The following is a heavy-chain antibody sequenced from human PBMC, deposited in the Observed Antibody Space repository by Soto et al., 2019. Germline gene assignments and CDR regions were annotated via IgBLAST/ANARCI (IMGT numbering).Heavy chain of an antibody. CDR1: GYTLTTYT. J-gene: IGHJ5*02. D-gene: IGHD3-10*01. Sequence: ASVKVSCTASGYTLTTYTLQCLRQAPGQWLEWMGWINPGNGDTKYSQTFQGRVAITSDTSASTAYMELSSLRSEDTAVYYCTRDPGRSWFDPWGQGTLVTVSS. V-gene: IGHV1-3*01. CDR3: TRDPGRSWFDP. CDR2: INPGNGDT.